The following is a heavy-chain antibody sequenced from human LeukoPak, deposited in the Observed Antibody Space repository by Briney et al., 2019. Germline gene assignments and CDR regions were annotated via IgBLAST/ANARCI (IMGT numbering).Heavy chain of an antibody. J-gene: IGHJ4*02. CDR2: VIGSGSST. CDR3: AKNLRCTDGKCKYFEA. CDR1: GFTFSNYD. Sequence: GGSLRLSCAASGFTFSNYDMGWVRRAPGKGLEWVSTVIGSGSSTYYADSVKGRFTISRDNSKSTLYLHMDSLRAEDTALYYCAKNLRCTDGKCKYFEALGQGTLVTVSS. D-gene: IGHD2-8*01. V-gene: IGHV3-23*01.